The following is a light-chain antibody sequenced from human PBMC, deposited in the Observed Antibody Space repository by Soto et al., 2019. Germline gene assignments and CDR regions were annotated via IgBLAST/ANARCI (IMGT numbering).Light chain of an antibody. Sequence: QSVLTQPPSASGTPGQRGTISCSGSSSNIGINAVNWYQQLPGTAPTLLIYSNNQRPSGVPDRFSGSKSGTSASLAVNGLQSEYEDDYYCAAWDDSLDGPLFGGGTKLTVL. CDR3: AAWDDSLDGPL. V-gene: IGLV1-44*01. J-gene: IGLJ3*02. CDR2: SNN. CDR1: SSNIGINA.